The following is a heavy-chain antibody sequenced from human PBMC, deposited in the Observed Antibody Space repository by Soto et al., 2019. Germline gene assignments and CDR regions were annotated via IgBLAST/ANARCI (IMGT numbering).Heavy chain of an antibody. Sequence: GGPLRHECGAGGFNCSSYAMHWVSQDQGKGLEWVAVISYDGSNKYYADSVKGRFTISRDNSKNTLYLQMNSLRAEDTAVYYCARELHYDFWSGLPDVWGQGTTVTVSS. J-gene: IGHJ6*02. CDR3: ARELHYDFWSGLPDV. D-gene: IGHD3-3*01. V-gene: IGHV3-30-3*01. CDR2: ISYDGSNK. CDR1: GFNCSSYA.